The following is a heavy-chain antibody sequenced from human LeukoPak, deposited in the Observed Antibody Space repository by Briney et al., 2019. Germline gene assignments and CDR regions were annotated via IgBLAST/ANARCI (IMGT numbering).Heavy chain of an antibody. V-gene: IGHV4-59*01. CDR3: ARSQYDFWSGYFTGYFDY. D-gene: IGHD3-3*01. CDR1: GGSISSYY. J-gene: IGHJ4*02. CDR2: IYYSGST. Sequence: PSETLSLTCTVSGGSISSYYWSWIRQPPGKGLEWIGYIYYSGSTNYNPSLKSRVTISVDTSKNQFSLKLSSVTAADTAVYYCARSQYDFWSGYFTGYFDYWGQGTLVTVSS.